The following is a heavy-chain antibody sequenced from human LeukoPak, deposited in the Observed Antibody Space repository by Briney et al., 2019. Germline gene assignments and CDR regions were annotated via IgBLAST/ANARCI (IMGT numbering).Heavy chain of an antibody. J-gene: IGHJ6*02. Sequence: APVKVSCKASGYTFTSYAISWVRQAPGQGLEWMGWISAYNGNTNYAQKLQGRVTMTTDTSTSTAYMELRSLRSDDTAVYYCARSPNYYGSGLDVWGQGTTVTVSS. CDR3: ARSPNYYGSGLDV. CDR2: ISAYNGNT. CDR1: GYTFTSYA. V-gene: IGHV1-18*01. D-gene: IGHD3-10*01.